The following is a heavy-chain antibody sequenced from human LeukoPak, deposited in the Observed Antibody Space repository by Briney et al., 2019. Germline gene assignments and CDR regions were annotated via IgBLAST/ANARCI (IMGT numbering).Heavy chain of an antibody. D-gene: IGHD7-27*01. Sequence: GGSLRLSCAASGFTFSSYEMNWVRQAPGKGLGWVSYISSSGSTIYYADSVKGRFTISRDNAKNSLYLQMNSLRAEDTAVYYCARGPPLGSYFDYWGQGALVTVSS. CDR1: GFTFSSYE. CDR2: ISSSGSTI. J-gene: IGHJ4*02. V-gene: IGHV3-48*03. CDR3: ARGPPLGSYFDY.